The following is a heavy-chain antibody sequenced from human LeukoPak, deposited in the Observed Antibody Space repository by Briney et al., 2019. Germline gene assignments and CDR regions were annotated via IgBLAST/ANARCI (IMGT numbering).Heavy chain of an antibody. CDR3: ARDPQYCSSTSCYDYYYMDV. V-gene: IGHV3-23*01. D-gene: IGHD2-2*01. Sequence: SGGSLRLSCAPFGFTFSSYAMSWVRQAPGKGREWVSAISGSGGSTYYADSVKGRFTISRDNSKNTLYLQMNSLRAEDTAVYYCARDPQYCSSTSCYDYYYMDVWGKGTTVTVSS. J-gene: IGHJ6*03. CDR1: GFTFSSYA. CDR2: ISGSGGST.